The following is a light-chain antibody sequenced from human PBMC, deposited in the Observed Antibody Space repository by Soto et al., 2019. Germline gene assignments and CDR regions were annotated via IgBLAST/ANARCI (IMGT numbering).Light chain of an antibody. Sequence: IQITQSPSSLSSSVADRFTITCQASQDINKNLIWYQQKPGKAPELLIYAASTLQSGVPSRFSGSGSGTDFTLTISCLQSEDFATYYCQQYYSFPWTFGQGTKVDIK. J-gene: IGKJ1*01. V-gene: IGKV1D-8*01. CDR1: QDINKN. CDR2: AAS. CDR3: QQYYSFPWT.